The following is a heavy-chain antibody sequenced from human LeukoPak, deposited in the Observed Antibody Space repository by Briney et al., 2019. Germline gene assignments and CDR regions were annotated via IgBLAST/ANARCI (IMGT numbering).Heavy chain of an antibody. Sequence: PSETLSLTCAVYGESFSDYYWSWIRQSPEKGLEWIEKINHSGSTNYNPSLKSRVTISVDTSKSQFSLKLNSIIAADTAVYYCARVDSWSSIDSWGQGTLVTVSS. CDR1: GESFSDYY. D-gene: IGHD6-6*01. CDR2: INHSGST. V-gene: IGHV4-34*01. J-gene: IGHJ4*02. CDR3: ARVDSWSSIDS.